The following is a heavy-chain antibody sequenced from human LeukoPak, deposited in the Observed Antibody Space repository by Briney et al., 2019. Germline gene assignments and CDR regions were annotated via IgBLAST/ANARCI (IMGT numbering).Heavy chain of an antibody. CDR2: ISAYNGNT. CDR3: ARYDRGYSGYVSDY. J-gene: IGHJ4*02. CDR1: GYTFTSYG. Sequence: GASVKVSCKASGYTFTSYGISWVRQAPGQGLEWMGWISAYNGNTNYAQKLQGRVTMTTDTSTSTAYMEVRSLRSDDTAVYYCARYDRGYSGYVSDYWGQGTLVTVSS. D-gene: IGHD5-12*01. V-gene: IGHV1-18*01.